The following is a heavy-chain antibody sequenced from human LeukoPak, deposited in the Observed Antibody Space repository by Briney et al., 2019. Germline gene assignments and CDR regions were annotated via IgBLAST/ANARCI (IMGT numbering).Heavy chain of an antibody. CDR1: GFTFSSYW. V-gene: IGHV3-74*01. D-gene: IGHD6-19*01. Sequence: GGSLRLSCAASGFTFSSYWMHWVRQAPGKGLVWVSRINSDGSSTSYADSVKGRFTISRDNAKNTLYLQMNSLRAEDTAVYSCARDSTYSSGWYEGTFDYWGQGTLVTVS. J-gene: IGHJ4*02. CDR2: INSDGSST. CDR3: ARDSTYSSGWYEGTFDY.